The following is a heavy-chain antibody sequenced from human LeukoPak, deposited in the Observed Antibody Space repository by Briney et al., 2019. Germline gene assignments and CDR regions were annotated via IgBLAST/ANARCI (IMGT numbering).Heavy chain of an antibody. CDR2: ISSSSSYI. J-gene: IGHJ4*02. Sequence: PGGSLRLSCAASGFTFSSYSMNWVRQAPGKGLEWVSSISSSSSYIYYADSVKGRFTISRDNAKNSLYLQMNSVRAEDTAVYYCASFASNLIGLDYWGQGTLVTVSS. V-gene: IGHV3-21*01. CDR1: GFTFSSYS. CDR3: ASFASNLIGLDY. D-gene: IGHD3-16*02.